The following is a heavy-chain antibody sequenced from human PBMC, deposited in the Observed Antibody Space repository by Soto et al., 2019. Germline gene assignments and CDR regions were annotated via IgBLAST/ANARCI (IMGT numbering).Heavy chain of an antibody. J-gene: IGHJ6*02. CDR3: AGDSVPAATSYYDCMDV. Sequence: QVQLVQSGAEVKKPGSSVKVSCKASGGTFSSYAISWVRQAPGQGLEWMGGIIPIFGTANYAQKFQGRVTITADKSTSPAYMELSSLRSEDTAVYYCAGDSVPAATSYYDCMDVWGQGTTVTVSS. V-gene: IGHV1-69*06. CDR2: IIPIFGTA. CDR1: GGTFSSYA. D-gene: IGHD2-2*01.